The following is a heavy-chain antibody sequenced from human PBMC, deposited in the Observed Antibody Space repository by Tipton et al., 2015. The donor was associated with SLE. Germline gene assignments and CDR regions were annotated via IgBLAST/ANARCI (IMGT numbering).Heavy chain of an antibody. CDR3: ARDFFPFRYGDYDGGPFDY. CDR2: ISSSGDKI. J-gene: IGHJ4*02. D-gene: IGHD4-17*01. Sequence: SLRLSCAASGFTFSDYYMTWVRQAPGKGLEWLSYISSSGDKIYYADSVKGRFTIFRDNAKNSLYLQMNSLRAEDTAVYYCARDFFPFRYGDYDGGPFDYWGQGTLVTVSS. V-gene: IGHV3-11*04. CDR1: GFTFSDYY.